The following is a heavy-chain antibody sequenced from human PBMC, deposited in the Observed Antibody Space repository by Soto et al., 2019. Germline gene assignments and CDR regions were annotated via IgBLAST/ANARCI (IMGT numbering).Heavy chain of an antibody. D-gene: IGHD5-18*01. Sequence: SVKVSCKASGGTFSSYAISWVRQAPGQGLEWMGGIIPIFGTANYAQKFQGRVTITADESTSTAYMELSSLRSEDTAVYYCARDLGAYPQLWSPPQFDPWGQGTLVTVSS. CDR3: ARDLGAYPQLWSPPQFDP. CDR2: IIPIFGTA. J-gene: IGHJ5*02. V-gene: IGHV1-69*13. CDR1: GGTFSSYA.